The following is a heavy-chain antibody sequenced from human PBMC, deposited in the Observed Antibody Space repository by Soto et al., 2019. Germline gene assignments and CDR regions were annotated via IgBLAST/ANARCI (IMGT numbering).Heavy chain of an antibody. D-gene: IGHD1-26*01. Sequence: GGSLRLSCAASGFIFRNFAMSWVRQAPGKGLEWVSTLSGSGTTTYYPESLRGRFTISRDNSKSTVYLELNNLSAEDTAVYHCAKNQGVELVPLATVDWFDPWGQGSVGTVSS. J-gene: IGHJ5*02. V-gene: IGHV3-23*01. CDR3: AKNQGVELVPLATVDWFDP. CDR1: GFIFRNFA. CDR2: LSGSGTTT.